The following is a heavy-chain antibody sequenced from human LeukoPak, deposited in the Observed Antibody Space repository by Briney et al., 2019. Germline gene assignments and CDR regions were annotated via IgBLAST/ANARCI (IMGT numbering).Heavy chain of an antibody. J-gene: IGHJ6*02. Sequence: SETLSLTCTVSGGSISSYYWSWIRQPPGKGLEWIGYIYYSGSTNYNPSLKSRVTISVDTSKNQFSLKLSSVTAADTAVYYCARVTYDILTSGMDVWGQGTTVTVSS. CDR1: GGSISSYY. CDR3: ARVTYDILTSGMDV. V-gene: IGHV4-59*01. CDR2: IYYSGST. D-gene: IGHD3-9*01.